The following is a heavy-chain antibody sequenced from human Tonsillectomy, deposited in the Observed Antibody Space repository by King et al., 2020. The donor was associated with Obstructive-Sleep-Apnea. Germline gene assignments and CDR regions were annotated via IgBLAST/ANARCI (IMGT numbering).Heavy chain of an antibody. CDR3: ARVGIVGPTRFDYYGLDV. J-gene: IGHJ6*02. CDR2: IYYTGST. Sequence: PLQESGPGLVKPSQTLSLTCTASGGSISSRSYYWSWIRQPPGEGLEWIGFIYYTGSTYYNPSVKSRVSISVDTSKNQFSLRLSSVTAADTAVYYCARVGIVGPTRFDYYGLDVWGQGTTVTVSS. V-gene: IGHV4-30-4*01. D-gene: IGHD1-26*01. CDR1: GGSISSRSYY.